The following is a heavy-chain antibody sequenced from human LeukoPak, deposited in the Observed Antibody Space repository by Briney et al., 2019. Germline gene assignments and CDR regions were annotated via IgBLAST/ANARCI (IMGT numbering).Heavy chain of an antibody. D-gene: IGHD3-22*01. CDR1: GYTLTELS. Sequence: ASVKVSCKVSGYTLTELSMHWVRQAPGKGLEWMGGFDPEDGETIYAQKFQGRVTMTEDTSTDTAYMELNSLRSEDTAVYYCATAPGYYDSSGYLNNWFDPWGQGTLVTVSS. CDR3: ATAPGYYDSSGYLNNWFDP. J-gene: IGHJ5*02. V-gene: IGHV1-24*01. CDR2: FDPEDGET.